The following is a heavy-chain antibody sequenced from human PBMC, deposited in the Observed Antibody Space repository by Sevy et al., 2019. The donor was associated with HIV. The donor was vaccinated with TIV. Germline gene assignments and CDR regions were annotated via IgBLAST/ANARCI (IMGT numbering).Heavy chain of an antibody. J-gene: IGHJ4*02. V-gene: IGHV3-33*01. CDR2: IWYDGRNK. Sequence: GGSLRLSCAASGFTFSKYGMHWVRQAPGKGLEWVALIWYDGRNKSYADSVKGRFTISRDNSKYTLYLQMNSLMAEDRVVDYCVRGADWSDGSGANCDYWGQGTLVTVSS. D-gene: IGHD1-26*01. CDR1: GFTFSKYG. CDR3: VRGADWSDGSGANCDY.